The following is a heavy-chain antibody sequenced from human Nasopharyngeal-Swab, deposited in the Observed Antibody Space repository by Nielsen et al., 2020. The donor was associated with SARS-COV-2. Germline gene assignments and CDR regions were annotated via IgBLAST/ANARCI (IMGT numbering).Heavy chain of an antibody. CDR2: IWYDGSNK. J-gene: IGHJ6*02. CDR3: ARDPDQYYDFWSGPLDV. D-gene: IGHD3-3*01. V-gene: IGHV3-33*01. CDR1: GFTFSSYG. Sequence: GESLKISCAASGFTFSSYGMHWVRQAPGKGLEWVAVIWYDGSNKYYADSVKGRFTISRDISKNTLYLQMNSLRAEDTAVYYCARDPDQYYDFWSGPLDVWGQGTTVTVSS.